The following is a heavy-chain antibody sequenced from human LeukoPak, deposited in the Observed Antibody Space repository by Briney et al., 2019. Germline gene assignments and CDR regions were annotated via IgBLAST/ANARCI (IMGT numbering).Heavy chain of an antibody. Sequence: GESLKISCKVSGYSFTNYWIGWVRQMPAKGLEWMGIIYPGDSDTRYSPSFQGQVTISADKSISTAYLQWSSLKASDTAIYYCARHHMTSVTTAPFYYIGVWGTGATVTVSS. CDR1: GYSFTNYW. J-gene: IGHJ6*03. CDR3: ARHHMTSVTTAPFYYIGV. CDR2: IYPGDSDT. V-gene: IGHV5-51*01. D-gene: IGHD4-17*01.